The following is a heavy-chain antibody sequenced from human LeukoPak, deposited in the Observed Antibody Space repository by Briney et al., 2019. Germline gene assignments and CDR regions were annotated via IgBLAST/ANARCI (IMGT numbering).Heavy chain of an antibody. V-gene: IGHV3-74*01. CDR2: INSDGSST. CDR3: ARGRYYFEY. J-gene: IGHJ4*02. CDR1: GFTFSSYW. Sequence: GSLRLSCAASGFTFSSYWMSWVRQAPGKGLACVSRINSDGSSTSYADSVKGRFTISRDNAKNTLYLQMNNLRAEDTAVYYCARGRYYFEYWGQGTLVTVSS. D-gene: IGHD4-17*01.